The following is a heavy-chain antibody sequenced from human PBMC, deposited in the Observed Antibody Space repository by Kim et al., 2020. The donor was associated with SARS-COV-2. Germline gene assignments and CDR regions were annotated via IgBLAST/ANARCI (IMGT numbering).Heavy chain of an antibody. D-gene: IGHD4-17*01. J-gene: IGHJ6*02. CDR3: ARGAGDYGSYGMDV. Sequence: NPSLQSRVTSSVDPSKNHFSLKLSSVTAADTAVYYCARGAGDYGSYGMDVWGQGTTVTVSS. V-gene: IGHV4-59*09.